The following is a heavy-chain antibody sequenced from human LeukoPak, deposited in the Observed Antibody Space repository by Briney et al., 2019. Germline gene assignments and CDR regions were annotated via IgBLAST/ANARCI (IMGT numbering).Heavy chain of an antibody. J-gene: IGHJ2*01. D-gene: IGHD4-17*01. CDR3: ARDPRGGTNGDKPVGYFDL. Sequence: ASVKVSCKASGYTFTSYYMHWVRQAPGQGLEWMGIINPSGGSTSYAQKFQGRVTMTRDTSTSTVYMELSSLRSKDTAVYYCARDPRGGTNGDKPVGYFDLWGRGTLVTVSS. CDR1: GYTFTSYY. V-gene: IGHV1-46*01. CDR2: INPSGGST.